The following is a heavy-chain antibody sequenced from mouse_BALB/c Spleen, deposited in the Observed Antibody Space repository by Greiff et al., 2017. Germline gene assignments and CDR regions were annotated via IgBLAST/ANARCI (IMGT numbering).Heavy chain of an antibody. J-gene: IGHJ3*01. CDR1: GFNIKDYY. CDR2: IDPENGNT. V-gene: IGHV14-1*02. CDR3: ARDYGYAWFAY. D-gene: IGHD2-2*01. Sequence: EVQLQQSGAELVRPGALVKLSCKASGFNIKDYYMHWVKQRPEQGLEWIGWIDPENGNTIYDPKFQGKASITADTSSNTAYLQLSSLTSEDTAVYYCARDYGYAWFAYWGQGTLVTVSA.